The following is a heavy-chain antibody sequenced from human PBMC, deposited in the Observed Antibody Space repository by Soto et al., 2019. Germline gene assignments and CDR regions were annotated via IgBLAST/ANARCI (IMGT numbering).Heavy chain of an antibody. CDR3: AREGATNRDI. CDR2: ISSSSSYI. CDR1: GFTFSSYS. V-gene: IGHV3-21*01. Sequence: EVQLVESGGGLVKPGGSLRLSCAASGFTFSSYSMNWVRQAPGKGLEWVSSISSSSSYIYYADSVKCRFTISRDNAKNSLYLQMNSLRAEDTAVYYCAREGATNRDIWGQGTMVTVSS. J-gene: IGHJ3*02. D-gene: IGHD1-26*01.